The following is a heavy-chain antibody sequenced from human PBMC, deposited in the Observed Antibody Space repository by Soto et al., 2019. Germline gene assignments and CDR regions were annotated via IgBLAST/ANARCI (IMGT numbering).Heavy chain of an antibody. CDR2: ISAYNGNT. J-gene: IGHJ3*02. CDR3: ARDLRSVAGPSSAFDI. CDR1: GYTFTSYG. Sequence: ASVKVSCKASGYTFTSYGISWVRQAPGQGLEWMGWISAYNGNTNYAQKLQGRVTMTTDTSTSIAYMELRSLRSDDTAVYYCARDLRSVAGPSSAFDIWGQGTMVTVSS. V-gene: IGHV1-18*01. D-gene: IGHD6-19*01.